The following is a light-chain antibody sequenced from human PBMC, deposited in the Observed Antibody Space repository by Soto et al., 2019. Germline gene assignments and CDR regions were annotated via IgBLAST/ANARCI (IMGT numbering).Light chain of an antibody. CDR2: DAS. CDR1: QSVSSY. J-gene: IGKJ4*01. Sequence: EIVLTQSPATLSLSPGERATLSCRASQSVSSYLAWYQQKPGQAPRLLIYDASNRATGIPARFSGSGSGTDFTLTISSLEPEDFAVYYCQKRSNWPITFGGEPKVDIK. V-gene: IGKV3-11*01. CDR3: QKRSNWPIT.